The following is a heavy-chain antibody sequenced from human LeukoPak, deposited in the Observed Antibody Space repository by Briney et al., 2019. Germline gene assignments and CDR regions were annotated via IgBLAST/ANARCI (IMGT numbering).Heavy chain of an antibody. Sequence: GGSLRLSRAASGFTFSNYRVHCVRQAPGKGLVWVSRINPDGSRTDYADSVKGRFTISRDNYKNTLYLQMNSLRDEDTAVYFCDRDLRCTSDSWGQGTLVTVSS. J-gene: IGHJ4*02. D-gene: IGHD3-16*02. CDR2: INPDGSRT. CDR1: GFTFSNYR. CDR3: DRDLRCTSDS. V-gene: IGHV3-74*01.